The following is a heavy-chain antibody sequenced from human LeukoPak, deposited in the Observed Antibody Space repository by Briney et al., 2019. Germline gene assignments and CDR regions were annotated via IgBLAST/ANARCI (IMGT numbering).Heavy chain of an antibody. J-gene: IGHJ3*02. CDR2: INPNSGGT. CDR1: GYTFTGYY. CDR3: ASVRGYCSGGSCYPDAFDI. D-gene: IGHD2-15*01. Sequence: ASVKVSCKASGYTFTGYYMHWVRQAPGQGVEWMGWINPNSGGTNYAQKLQGRVTMTRDTSISTAYMELSRLRSDDTAVYYCASVRGYCSGGSCYPDAFDIWGQGTMVTVSS. V-gene: IGHV1-2*02.